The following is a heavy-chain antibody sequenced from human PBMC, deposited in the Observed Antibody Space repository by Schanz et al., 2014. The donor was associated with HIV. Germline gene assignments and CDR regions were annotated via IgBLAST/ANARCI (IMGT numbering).Heavy chain of an antibody. J-gene: IGHJ6*02. D-gene: IGHD1-26*01. Sequence: QVQLVESGGGVVQSGRSLRLSCAASGFTFSNYGMHWVRQAPGKGLEWVAVIWYDGSKKYYADSVKGRVTISRDNSKKTLYLQMNSLRAEDTAVYFCARVHSASSRFRYLFGMDVWGQGTTVTVSS. CDR1: GFTFSNYG. CDR3: ARVHSASSRFRYLFGMDV. CDR2: IWYDGSKK. V-gene: IGHV3-33*01.